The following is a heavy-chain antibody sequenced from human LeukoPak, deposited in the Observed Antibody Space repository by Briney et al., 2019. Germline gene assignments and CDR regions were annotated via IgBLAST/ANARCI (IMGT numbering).Heavy chain of an antibody. CDR2: IYSGGST. J-gene: IGHJ5*02. CDR3: ARVPDIVGPNWFDP. V-gene: IGHV3-53*01. Sequence: PGGSLRLSCAASGFTVSSNYMSWVRQAPGKGLEWVSVIYSGGSTYYADSVKGRFTISRDNSKNTLYLQMNSLRAEDTAVYYCARVPDIVGPNWFDPWGQGTLVTVSS. CDR1: GFTVSSNY. D-gene: IGHD2-21*01.